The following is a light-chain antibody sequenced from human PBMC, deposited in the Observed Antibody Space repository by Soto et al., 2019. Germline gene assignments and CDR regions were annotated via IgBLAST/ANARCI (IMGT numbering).Light chain of an antibody. CDR3: QHYYTCPVT. J-gene: IGKJ2*01. Sequence: LTHFPATLSSSPGERVTLSCRASQVITTGFLAWFQQKSSQAPSLLIYGASINATGVQDRISGSGSGTDFTLTISRVQPEDFADAHCQHYYTCPVTFGQGTKLEI. CDR2: GAS. V-gene: IGKV3-20*01. CDR1: QVITTGF.